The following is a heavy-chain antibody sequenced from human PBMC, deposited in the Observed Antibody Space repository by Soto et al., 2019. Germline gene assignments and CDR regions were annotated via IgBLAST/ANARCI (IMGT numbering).Heavy chain of an antibody. J-gene: IGHJ6*02. CDR1: GFTFSSYA. V-gene: IGHV3-23*01. CDR2: ISGSGGST. Sequence: GGSLRLSCAASGFTFSSYAMSWVRQAPGKGLEWVSAISGSGGSTYYADSVKGRFTISRDNSKNTLYLQMNSLRAEDTAVYYCAKGKQWLDDYYGMDVWGQGTTVTVSS. CDR3: AKGKQWLDDYYGMDV. D-gene: IGHD6-19*01.